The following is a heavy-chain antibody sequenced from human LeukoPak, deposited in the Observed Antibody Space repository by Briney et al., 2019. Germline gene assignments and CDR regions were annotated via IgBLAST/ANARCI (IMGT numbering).Heavy chain of an antibody. D-gene: IGHD3-3*01. Sequence: AAVKVSCKASVYTFTGYYMHWVRQAPGQGGEWMGWINPNSGGTNYTQKFQDRGTMTRDTSLSTAYMELSRPRSDDTALYYCARSPRSSGNYDFWSGPGPHWVDPWGQGTLVTVSS. CDR2: INPNSGGT. V-gene: IGHV1-2*02. CDR3: ARSPRSSGNYDFWSGPGPHWVDP. CDR1: VYTFTGYY. J-gene: IGHJ5*02.